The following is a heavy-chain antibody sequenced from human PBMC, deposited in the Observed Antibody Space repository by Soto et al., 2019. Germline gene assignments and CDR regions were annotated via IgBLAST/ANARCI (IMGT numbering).Heavy chain of an antibody. V-gene: IGHV3-72*01. CDR3: ARRDCSGGGCDPGRY. J-gene: IGHJ4*02. CDR1: GFTFSDHY. D-gene: IGHD2-15*01. CDR2: IRKKDNRYTT. Sequence: EVQLVESGGGLVQPGGSLRLSCAASGFTFSDHYMDWVRQDPGKGLEWVGSIRKKDNRYTTEYAASVKGRFTISRDESKNSLYLQMNSLKTDYTAVYYGARRDCSGGGCDPGRYWGQGTLVTFSS.